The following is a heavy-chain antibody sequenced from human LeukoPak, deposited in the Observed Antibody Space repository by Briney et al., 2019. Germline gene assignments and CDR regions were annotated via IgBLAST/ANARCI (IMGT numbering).Heavy chain of an antibody. V-gene: IGHV4-59*11. J-gene: IGHJ4*02. CDR1: GGSISSHY. Sequence: PSETLSLTCTVSGGSISSHYCSWIRQPAGKGLEWIGYIYYSGTTNYNPSLKSRVTISVDTSKNQFSLKLSSVTAADTAVYYCARVLNIAARSSFDYWGQGTLVTVSS. D-gene: IGHD6-6*01. CDR2: IYYSGTT. CDR3: ARVLNIAARSSFDY.